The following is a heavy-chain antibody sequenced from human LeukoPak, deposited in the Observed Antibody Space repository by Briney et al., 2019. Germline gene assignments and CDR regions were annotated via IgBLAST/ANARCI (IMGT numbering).Heavy chain of an antibody. J-gene: IGHJ6*02. Sequence: GASVKVSCKASGGTFSSYAISWVRQAPGQGLEWMGGIIPIFGTANYAQKFQGRVTITADESTSTAYMELSSLTSEDTAVYYCVTTVTTSYNYGMDVWGQGTTVTVSS. D-gene: IGHD4-17*01. CDR2: IIPIFGTA. CDR1: GGTFSSYA. V-gene: IGHV1-69*13. CDR3: VTTVTTSYNYGMDV.